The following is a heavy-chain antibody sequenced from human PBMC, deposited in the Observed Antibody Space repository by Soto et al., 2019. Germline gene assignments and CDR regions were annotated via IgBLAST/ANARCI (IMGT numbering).Heavy chain of an antibody. D-gene: IGHD4-17*01. Sequence: KASETLALTCPVSGCSISSNYWTWIRQSPGKGLEWIGYIYYTGSTKYNPSLKSRVTISLDTSKNQFSLRLTSVTSADTAVYYCARGGSYGDFFDYWGQGAQVTVSS. CDR1: GCSISSNY. CDR2: IYYTGST. CDR3: ARGGSYGDFFDY. V-gene: IGHV4-59*01. J-gene: IGHJ4*02.